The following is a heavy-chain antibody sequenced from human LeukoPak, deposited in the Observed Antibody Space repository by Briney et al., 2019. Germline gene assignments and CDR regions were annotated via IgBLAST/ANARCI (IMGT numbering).Heavy chain of an antibody. J-gene: IGHJ4*02. CDR2: IYPGDSDT. Sequence: GESLKISCKGSGYSFTSNWIGWVRQMPGKGLEWMGIIYPGDSDTKYSPSFQGQVTISADKSISTAYLQWSSLKASDTAMYYCAIPLDRSDYDLDSWGQGTLVTVSS. CDR1: GYSFTSNW. D-gene: IGHD5-12*01. CDR3: AIPLDRSDYDLDS. V-gene: IGHV5-51*01.